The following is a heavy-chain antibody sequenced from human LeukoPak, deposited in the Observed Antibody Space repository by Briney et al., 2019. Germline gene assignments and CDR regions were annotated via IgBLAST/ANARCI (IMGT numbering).Heavy chain of an antibody. CDR1: GYSISSGYY. CDR3: ARRLRVSCSGGSCYFKVYNQYYFDY. D-gene: IGHD2-15*01. CDR2: INHSGST. V-gene: IGHV4-34*01. Sequence: SETLSLTCSVSGYSISSGYYWSWIRQPPGKGLEWIGEINHSGSTNYNPSLKSRVTISVDTSKNQFSLKLSSVTAADTAVYYCARRLRVSCSGGSCYFKVYNQYYFDYWGQGTLVTVSS. J-gene: IGHJ4*02.